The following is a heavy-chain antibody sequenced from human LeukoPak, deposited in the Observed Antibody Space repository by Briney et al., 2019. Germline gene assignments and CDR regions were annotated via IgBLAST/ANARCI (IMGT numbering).Heavy chain of an antibody. J-gene: IGHJ3*02. CDR1: GYTFTSYD. CDR3: ARESSSEVAFDI. V-gene: IGHV1-8*01. CDR2: MNPNSGNT. D-gene: IGHD6-13*01. Sequence: ASVKVSCKASGYTFTSYDINWVRQATGQGREWMGWMNPNSGNTGYAQKFQGRVTMTRNTSISTAYMELSSLRSEDTAVYYCARESSSEVAFDIWGQGTMVTVSS.